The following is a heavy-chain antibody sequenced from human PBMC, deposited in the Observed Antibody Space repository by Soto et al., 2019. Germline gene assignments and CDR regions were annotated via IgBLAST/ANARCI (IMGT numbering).Heavy chain of an antibody. V-gene: IGHV1-2*04. CDR1: GYTFTSYG. Sequence: ASVKVSCKASGYTFTSYGISWVRQAPGQGLEWMGWINPNSGGTNYAQKFQGWVTMTRDTSITTVYMELSRLRSDDTAVYYCARAQWLVHFDYWGQGTLVTVSS. CDR2: INPNSGGT. J-gene: IGHJ4*02. D-gene: IGHD6-19*01. CDR3: ARAQWLVHFDY.